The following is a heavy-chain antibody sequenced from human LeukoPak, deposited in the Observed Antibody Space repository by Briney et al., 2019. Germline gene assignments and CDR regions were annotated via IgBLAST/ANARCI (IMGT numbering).Heavy chain of an antibody. V-gene: IGHV1-18*01. Sequence: ASVTVSCTASGYTFTNYGISWVRQAPGQGLEGMGWISAHDGNTNYAQTSQGRVTMTTDTSASTAYLELLSLRSADTGIYLCARDGVYRSTPDYYLHWGQGTLVTVSS. CDR2: ISAHDGNT. CDR1: GYTFTNYG. J-gene: IGHJ1*01. CDR3: ARDGVYRSTPDYYLH. D-gene: IGHD3-9*01.